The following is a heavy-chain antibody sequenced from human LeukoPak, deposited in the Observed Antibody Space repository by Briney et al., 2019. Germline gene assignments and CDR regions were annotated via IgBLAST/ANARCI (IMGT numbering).Heavy chain of an antibody. CDR2: IKQDGSEE. V-gene: IGHV3-7*01. Sequence: GGSLRLSCAASGFTFSSYWMSWVRQAPGKGLEWVASIKQDGSEENYVDSVKGRFTISRDNAKTSLYLQMNSLRAEDTAVYYCARSLWPEDYWGQGTLVTVSS. CDR3: ARSLWPEDY. J-gene: IGHJ4*02. D-gene: IGHD5-18*01. CDR1: GFTFSSYW.